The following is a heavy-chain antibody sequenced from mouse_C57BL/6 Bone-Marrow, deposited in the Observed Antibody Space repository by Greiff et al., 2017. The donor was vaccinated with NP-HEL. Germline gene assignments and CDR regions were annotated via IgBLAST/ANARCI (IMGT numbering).Heavy chain of an antibody. CDR3: ARSYYDYDVWFAY. CDR1: GYTFTGYW. V-gene: IGHV1-9*01. D-gene: IGHD2-4*01. CDR2: ILPGSGST. Sequence: QVQLQQSGAELMKPGASVKLSCKATGYTFTGYWIEWVKQRPGHGLEWIGEILPGSGSTNYNEKFKGKATLTADTSSNTAYMQLSSLTTEDSAIYYCARSYYDYDVWFAYWGQGTLVTVSA. J-gene: IGHJ3*01.